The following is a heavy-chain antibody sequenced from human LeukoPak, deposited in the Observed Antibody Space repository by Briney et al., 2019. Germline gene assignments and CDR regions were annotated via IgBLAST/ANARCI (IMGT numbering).Heavy chain of an antibody. D-gene: IGHD1-26*01. Sequence: PGRSLRLSCAASGFTFSSYAMHWVRQAPGKGLEWVAVISYDGSNKYYADSVKGRFTISRDNSKNTLYLQMNSLRAEDTGLYYCAKDWPELRWGQGTLVTVSS. J-gene: IGHJ4*02. CDR3: AKDWPELR. V-gene: IGHV3-30-3*01. CDR2: ISYDGSNK. CDR1: GFTFSSYA.